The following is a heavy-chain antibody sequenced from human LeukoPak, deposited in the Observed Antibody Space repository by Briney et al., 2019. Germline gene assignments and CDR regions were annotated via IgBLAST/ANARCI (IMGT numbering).Heavy chain of an antibody. CDR3: ARENDGFDL. CDR1: GFTSSSYW. CDR2: IKQDGSQK. V-gene: IGHV3-7*04. J-gene: IGHJ3*01. Sequence: PGGSLRLSCAASGFTSSSYWMSWVRQAPGKGLEWVGNIKQDGSQKCYMDSVKGRVTISRDNAKNSVDLQMNSLRAEDTAVYYCARENDGFDLWGQGTMVTVSS.